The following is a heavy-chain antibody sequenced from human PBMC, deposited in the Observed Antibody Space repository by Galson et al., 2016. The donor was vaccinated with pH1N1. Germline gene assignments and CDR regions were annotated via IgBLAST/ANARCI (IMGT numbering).Heavy chain of an antibody. CDR3: ARRGRWQQMGF. V-gene: IGHV4-34*01. D-gene: IGHD5-24*01. CDR1: GGSFSNYQ. J-gene: IGHJ4*02. CDR2: ISHTGST. Sequence: ETLSLTCAVFGGSFSNYQWTWIRQSPGKGLEWIGEISHTGSTNYNPSLWGRLTISIDTSKSQFSLSLRSVSAADTGIYYCARRGRWQQMGFWGQGTPVSVSS.